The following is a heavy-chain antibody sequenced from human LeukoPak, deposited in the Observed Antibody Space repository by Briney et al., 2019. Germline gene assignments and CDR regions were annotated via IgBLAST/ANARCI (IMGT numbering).Heavy chain of an antibody. CDR3: ARGRDKTTSPAIDY. V-gene: IGHV1-2*02. CDR1: GYTFSGYF. CDR2: ISPKSGDT. J-gene: IGHJ4*02. Sequence: ASVKVSCKASGYTFSGYFMHWVRQAPGQGHEWMGWISPKSGDTNYAQNFQGRVTMTRDTSISTAYMVLSRLTSDDTAVYYCARGRDKTTSPAIDYWGQGTLVTVSS. D-gene: IGHD2-2*01.